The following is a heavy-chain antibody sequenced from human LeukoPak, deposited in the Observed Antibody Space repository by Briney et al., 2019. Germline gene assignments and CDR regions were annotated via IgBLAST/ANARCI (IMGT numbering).Heavy chain of an antibody. V-gene: IGHV4-39*01. CDR1: GGSISSSSYY. J-gene: IGHJ5*02. CDR2: IYYSGST. D-gene: IGHD6-6*01. Sequence: SETLSLTCTVSGGSISSSSYYWGWSRQPPGNGLEWIGSIYYSGSTYYNPSLKSRVTISVDTSKNQSSLKLSSVTAADTAVYYCARPAMEQLVDGNWFDPWGQGTLVTVSS. CDR3: ARPAMEQLVDGNWFDP.